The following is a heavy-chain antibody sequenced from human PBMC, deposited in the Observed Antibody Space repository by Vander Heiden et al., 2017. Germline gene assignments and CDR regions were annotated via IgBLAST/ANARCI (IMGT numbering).Heavy chain of an antibody. CDR2: IIPIFGTA. Sequence: QVPLVQSGAEVKKPGSSVKVSCKASGGTFSSYAISWVRQAPGQGLECMGGIIPIFGTANYEQKFQGRVTITADESTSTAYMELSSLRSEDTAVYYCARDRSSGYYYKVGWFDPWGQGTLVTVSS. CDR1: GGTFSSYA. D-gene: IGHD3-22*01. J-gene: IGHJ5*02. CDR3: ARDRSSGYYYKVGWFDP. V-gene: IGHV1-69*01.